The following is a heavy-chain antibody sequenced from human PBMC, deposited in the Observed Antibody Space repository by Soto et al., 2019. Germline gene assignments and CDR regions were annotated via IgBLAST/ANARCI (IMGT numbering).Heavy chain of an antibody. CDR3: AREGTYYYGSGPHYGMDV. Sequence: GGSLRLSCAASGFTVSSNYMSWVRQAPGKGLEWVSVIYSGGSTYYADSVKGRFTISRDNSKNTLYLQMNSLRAEDTAVYYCAREGTYYYGSGPHYGMDVWGQGTTVTVSS. J-gene: IGHJ6*02. D-gene: IGHD3-10*01. CDR1: GFTVSSNY. V-gene: IGHV3-66*01. CDR2: IYSGGST.